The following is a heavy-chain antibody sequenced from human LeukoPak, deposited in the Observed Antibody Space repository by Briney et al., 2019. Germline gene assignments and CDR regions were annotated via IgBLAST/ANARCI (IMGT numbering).Heavy chain of an antibody. CDR2: INAGNGNT. CDR3: AREIDRDGHNRFFDY. CDR1: GYTFSTYT. D-gene: IGHD5-24*01. J-gene: IGHJ4*02. Sequence: ASVKVSCKASGYTFSTYTMHWVRQAPGQRLEWMGWINAGNGNTKYSQKFQGRVTITRDTSASTAYMDLSSLRSEDTAVYYCAREIDRDGHNRFFDYWGQGTLVTVSS. V-gene: IGHV1-3*01.